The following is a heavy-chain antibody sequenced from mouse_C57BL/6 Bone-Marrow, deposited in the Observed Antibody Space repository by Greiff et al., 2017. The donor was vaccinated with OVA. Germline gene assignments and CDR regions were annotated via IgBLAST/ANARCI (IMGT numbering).Heavy chain of an antibody. CDR3: ARKGLLRHYWYFDV. J-gene: IGHJ1*03. D-gene: IGHD1-2*01. CDR2: INPNNGGT. V-gene: IGHV1-26*01. CDR1: GYTFTDYY. Sequence: VQLQQSGPELVKPGASVKISCKASGYTFTDYYMNWVKQSHGKSLEWIGDINPNNGGTSYNQKFKGKATLTVDKSSSTAYMERRSLTSEDSAVYYGARKGLLRHYWYFDVWGTGTTVTVSS.